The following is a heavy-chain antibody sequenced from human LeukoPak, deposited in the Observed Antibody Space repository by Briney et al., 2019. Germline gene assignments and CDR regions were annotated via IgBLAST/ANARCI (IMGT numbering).Heavy chain of an antibody. D-gene: IGHD4-11*01. CDR1: GGTFSSYA. CDR2: IIPIFGTA. V-gene: IGHV1-69*13. Sequence: ASVKVSCKASGGTFSSYAISWVRQAPGQGLEWMGGIIPIFGTANYAQKFQGRVTITADESTSTAYMELSSLRSEDTAVYYCARSTTVTGTVFDPWGQGTLSPSPQ. CDR3: ARSTTVTGTVFDP. J-gene: IGHJ5*02.